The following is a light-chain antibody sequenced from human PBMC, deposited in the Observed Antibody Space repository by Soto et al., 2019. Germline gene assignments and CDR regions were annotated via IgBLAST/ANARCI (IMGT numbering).Light chain of an antibody. Sequence: SYELTQPPSVSVAPGQTARITCGGNNIASKSVHWYQQRPGQAPVLVLYDDSNRPSGIPERFSGPNSGSTATLTISSVEAGDEADYFCQVWDISSDQYLFGTGTKVTVL. CDR2: DDS. CDR3: QVWDISSDQYL. V-gene: IGLV3-21*02. J-gene: IGLJ1*01. CDR1: NIASKS.